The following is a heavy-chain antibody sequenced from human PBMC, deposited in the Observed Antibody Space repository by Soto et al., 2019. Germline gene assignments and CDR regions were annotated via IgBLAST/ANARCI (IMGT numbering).Heavy chain of an antibody. J-gene: IGHJ4*02. CDR2: MNPNSGNT. Sequence: GASVKVSCKASGYIFTSYDINWVRQATGQGLGWMGWMNPNSGNTGYAQKFQGRVTMTRNTSISTAYMELSSLRSEDTAVYYCARGGVFFFAAPTNPFDYWGQGTLVTVSS. V-gene: IGHV1-8*01. CDR1: GYIFTSYD. CDR3: ARGGVFFFAAPTNPFDY. D-gene: IGHD3-10*01.